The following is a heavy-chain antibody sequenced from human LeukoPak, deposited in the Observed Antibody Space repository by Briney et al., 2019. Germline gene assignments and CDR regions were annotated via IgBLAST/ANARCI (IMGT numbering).Heavy chain of an antibody. Sequence: SVKVSCKPSGGTLSTYALIWVRQAPGQGLEWLGGIIPTYESATYAQKFQGRVTITTDESTSTAYMELSSLRSEDTAVYYCAREAGLQYRWFDPWGQGTLVTVSS. CDR3: AREAGLQYRWFDP. CDR1: GGTLSTYA. V-gene: IGHV1-69*05. J-gene: IGHJ5*02. CDR2: IIPTYESA. D-gene: IGHD4-11*01.